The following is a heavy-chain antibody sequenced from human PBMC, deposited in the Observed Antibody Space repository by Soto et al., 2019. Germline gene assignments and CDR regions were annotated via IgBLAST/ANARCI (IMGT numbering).Heavy chain of an antibody. CDR2: INHSGST. J-gene: IGHJ5*02. D-gene: IGHD6-19*01. CDR1: GGSFSGYY. Sequence: SGTLSLTCAVYGGSFSGYYWSWIRQPPGKGLEWIGEINHSGSTNYNPSLKSRVTISVDTSKNQFSLKLSSVSAADTAVYYCARADSSGWYSNTWWLGPWGQGTLVTVSS. V-gene: IGHV4-34*01. CDR3: ARADSSGWYSNTWWLGP.